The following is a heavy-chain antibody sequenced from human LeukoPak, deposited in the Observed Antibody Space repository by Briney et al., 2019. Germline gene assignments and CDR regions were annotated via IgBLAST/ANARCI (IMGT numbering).Heavy chain of an antibody. CDR3: ARDLLSTVTTHWFDP. V-gene: IGHV1-2*02. CDR2: INPNSGGT. Sequence: GASVKVSCKASGYTFTGYYMHWVRQAPGQGLEWMGWINPNSGGTNYAQKFQGRVTMTRDTSISTAYMELSRLRSDDTAVCYCARDLLSTVTTHWFDPWGQGTLVTVSS. CDR1: GYTFTGYY. D-gene: IGHD4-17*01. J-gene: IGHJ5*02.